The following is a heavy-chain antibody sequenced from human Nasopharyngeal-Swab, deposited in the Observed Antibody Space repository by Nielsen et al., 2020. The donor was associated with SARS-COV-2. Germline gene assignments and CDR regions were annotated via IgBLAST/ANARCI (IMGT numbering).Heavy chain of an antibody. Sequence: GSLKISCAASGFTFRTYWMHWVRQVPGKGLVWVSRVNSDGSLITYADSVKGRFTISRDNARSTLYLQMNSVRAEDTAVYYCARGMGDYWGRGTLVTVSS. CDR2: VNSDGSLI. J-gene: IGHJ4*02. CDR1: GFTFRTYW. D-gene: IGHD1-26*01. CDR3: ARGMGDY. V-gene: IGHV3-74*03.